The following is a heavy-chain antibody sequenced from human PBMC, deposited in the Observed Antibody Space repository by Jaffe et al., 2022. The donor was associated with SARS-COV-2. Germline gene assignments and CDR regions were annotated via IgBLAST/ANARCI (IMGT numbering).Heavy chain of an antibody. CDR3: AKGRVVEAAFWFDP. D-gene: IGHD2-15*01. J-gene: IGHJ5*02. Sequence: EVQLLESGGGLVQPGGSLRLSCAASGFTFSDYAMNWVRQAPGKGLEWVSVLSGHGNTTYYAESVKGRFTVSRDNSKNTLYLQMNSLRAEDTAVYYCAKGRVVEAAFWFDPWGQGTLVTVSS. V-gene: IGHV3-23*01. CDR1: GFTFSDYA. CDR2: LSGHGNTT.